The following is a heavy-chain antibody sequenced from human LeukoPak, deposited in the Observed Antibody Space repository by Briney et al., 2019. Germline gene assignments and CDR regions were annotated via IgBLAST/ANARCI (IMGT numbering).Heavy chain of an antibody. V-gene: IGHV4-31*03. D-gene: IGHD2-2*01. CDR2: IYHSGNT. J-gene: IGHJ5*02. CDR3: VRVGDCTSAACHDTRFDP. Sequence: SETLSLTCTVSGGSISSGGYYWSWIRQLPGKGLEWIVYIYHSGNTFYKPSLRRRVTMSVDTSNNQFCLMLTSMTAATTGLYYFVRVGDCTSAACHDTRFDPWGQGTLVTVSS. CDR1: GGSISSGGYY.